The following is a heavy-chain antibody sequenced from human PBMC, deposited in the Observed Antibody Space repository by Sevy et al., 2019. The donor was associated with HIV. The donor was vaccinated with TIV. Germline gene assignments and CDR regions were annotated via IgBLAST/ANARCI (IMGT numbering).Heavy chain of an antibody. CDR2: VGPAGDP. CDR3: ARSGGYSDYGMDV. J-gene: IGHJ6*02. CDR1: GFTFSSYD. D-gene: IGHD5-12*01. V-gene: IGHV3-13*05. Sequence: GGSLRLSCAASGFTFSSYDMHWVRQVTGKGLDWVSGVGPAGDPFYPGSVKGRFTISRENAKNSLYLQMNSLRAGDTAVYYCARSGGYSDYGMDVWGQGTTVTVSS.